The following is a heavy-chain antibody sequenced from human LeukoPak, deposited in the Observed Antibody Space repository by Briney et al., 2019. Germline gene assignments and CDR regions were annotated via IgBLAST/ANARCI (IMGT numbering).Heavy chain of an antibody. CDR3: AREDRGYSHGFDAFDI. Sequence: SETLSLTCTVSGGSISSYYWSWIRQPPGKGLEWIGYIYYSGSTNYNPSLKSRVTISVDTSKNQFSLKLSSVTAADTAVYYCAREDRGYSHGFDAFDIWGQGTMVTVSS. CDR1: GGSISSYY. V-gene: IGHV4-59*01. CDR2: IYYSGST. J-gene: IGHJ3*02. D-gene: IGHD5-18*01.